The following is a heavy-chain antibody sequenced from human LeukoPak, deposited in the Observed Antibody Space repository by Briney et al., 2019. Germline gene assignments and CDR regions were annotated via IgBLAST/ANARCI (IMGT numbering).Heavy chain of an antibody. Sequence: AGGSLRLSCAASGFTFSPYWMSWVRQAPGKGLEWVANIKQDGSEKYYVDSVKGRFTISRDNAKKSLYLQMNSLRAEDTAVYYCARDGRGYTYGNDYWGQGTPVTVSS. D-gene: IGHD5-18*01. CDR2: IKQDGSEK. CDR1: GFTFSPYW. CDR3: ARDGRGYTYGNDY. V-gene: IGHV3-7*03. J-gene: IGHJ4*02.